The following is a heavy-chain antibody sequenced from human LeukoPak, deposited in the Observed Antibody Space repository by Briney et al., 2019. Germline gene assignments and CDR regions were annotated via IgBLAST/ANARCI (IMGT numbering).Heavy chain of an antibody. J-gene: IGHJ4*02. V-gene: IGHV3-73*01. CDR1: GFTFSSYG. CDR2: IRSKANSYAT. CDR3: TRWKSEGDY. D-gene: IGHD1-1*01. Sequence: PGGSLRLSCAASGFTFSSYGMHWVRQASGKGLEWVGRIRSKANSYATAYAASVKGRVTISRDDSKHTAYLQMNSLKTADTAVYYCTRWKSEGDYWGQGTLVTVSS.